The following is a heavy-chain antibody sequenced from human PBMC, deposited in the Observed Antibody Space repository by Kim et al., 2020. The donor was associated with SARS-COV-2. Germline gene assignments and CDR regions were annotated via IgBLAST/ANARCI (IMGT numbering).Heavy chain of an antibody. CDR1: GFTFSSYA. J-gene: IGHJ4*02. V-gene: IGHV3-30-3*01. D-gene: IGHD6-13*01. CDR2: ISYDGSNK. Sequence: GGSLRLSCAASGFTFSSYAMHWVRQAPGKGLEWVAVISYDGSNKYYADSVKGRFTISRDNSKNTLYLQMNSLRAEDTAVYYCARGSSSWYVTLDYWGQGTLVTVSS. CDR3: ARGSSSWYVTLDY.